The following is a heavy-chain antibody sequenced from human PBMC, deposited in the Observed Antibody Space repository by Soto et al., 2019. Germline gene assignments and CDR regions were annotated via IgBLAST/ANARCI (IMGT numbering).Heavy chain of an antibody. CDR1: GGTFSSYA. CDR2: IIPIFGTA. Sequence: SVKVSCKASGGTFSSYAISWVRQAPGQGLEWMGGIIPIFGTANYAQKFQGRVTITADESTSTAYMELSSLRSEDTAVYYCAAGSCSGGSCYYPAFGYWGQGTLVTVSS. J-gene: IGHJ4*02. V-gene: IGHV1-69*13. CDR3: AAGSCSGGSCYYPAFGY. D-gene: IGHD2-15*01.